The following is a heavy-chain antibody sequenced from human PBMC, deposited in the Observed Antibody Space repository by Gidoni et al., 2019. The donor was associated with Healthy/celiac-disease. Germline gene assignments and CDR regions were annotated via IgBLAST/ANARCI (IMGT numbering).Heavy chain of an antibody. D-gene: IGHD3-10*01. J-gene: IGHJ4*02. CDR3: AREMGPGSYYPVFDY. V-gene: IGHV3-21*01. CDR2: ISSSSSYI. CDR1: GFTFSSYS. Sequence: EVQLGESGGGLVKPGGSRRLPCPASGFTFSSYSMNWVRQAPGKGLEWVASISSSSSYIYYADSVKGRFTISRVNAKNSLYLQMNSLRAEDTAVYYCAREMGPGSYYPVFDYWGQGTLVTVSS.